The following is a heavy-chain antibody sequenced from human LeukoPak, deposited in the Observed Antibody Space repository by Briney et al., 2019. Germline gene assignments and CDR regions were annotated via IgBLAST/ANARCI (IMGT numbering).Heavy chain of an antibody. CDR3: ARALEVRGVANINWFDP. CDR1: GYSISSGYY. J-gene: IGHJ5*02. Sequence: SETLSLTCTVSGYSISSGYYWGWIRQPPGKGLEWIGSIYHGRNTYYNPSLKSRVTISIDTSKNQFSLKLSSVTAADTAVYYCARALEVRGVANINWFDPWGQGTLVTVSS. CDR2: IYHGRNT. D-gene: IGHD3-10*01. V-gene: IGHV4-38-2*02.